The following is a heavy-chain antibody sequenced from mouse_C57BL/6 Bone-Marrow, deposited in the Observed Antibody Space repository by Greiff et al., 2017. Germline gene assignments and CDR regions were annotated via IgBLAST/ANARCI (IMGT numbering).Heavy chain of an antibody. J-gene: IGHJ2*01. Sequence: VKLQESGAELVMPGASVKLSCKASGYTFTSYWMHWVKQRPGQGLEWIGEIDPSDSYTNYNQKFKGKSTLTVDKSSSTAYMQLSSLTSDDSAVYYWARGWLLDYWGQGTTLTVSS. CDR1: GYTFTSYW. D-gene: IGHD2-2*01. V-gene: IGHV1-69*01. CDR2: IDPSDSYT. CDR3: ARGWLLDY.